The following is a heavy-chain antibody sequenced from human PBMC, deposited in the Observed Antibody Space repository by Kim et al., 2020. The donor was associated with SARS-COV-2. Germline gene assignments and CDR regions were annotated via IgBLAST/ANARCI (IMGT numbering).Heavy chain of an antibody. CDR1: GFTFSSYA. CDR3: ARAVAGTYYYGMDV. V-gene: IGHV3-30*04. CDR2: ISYDGSNK. J-gene: IGHJ6*02. Sequence: GGSLRLSCAASGFTFSSYAMHWVRQAPGKGLEWVAVISYDGSNKYYADSVKGRFTISRDNSKNMLYLQMNSLRAEDTAVYYCARAVAGTYYYGMDVWGQGTTVTVSS. D-gene: IGHD6-19*01.